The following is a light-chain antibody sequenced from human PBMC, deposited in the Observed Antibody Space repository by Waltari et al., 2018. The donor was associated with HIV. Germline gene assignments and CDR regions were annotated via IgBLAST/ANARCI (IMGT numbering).Light chain of an antibody. Sequence: AIHLTQSPSSLSASLGDRVTLTCRASQAISTSLAWYQQRPGSPPKLLIYDVSSLDRGVPSRFSGRGFDTHFTLTINGLRAEDFATYHCQQYKNFPITFGRGTRLEIK. CDR1: QAISTS. CDR3: QQYKNFPIT. CDR2: DVS. V-gene: IGKV1D-13*01. J-gene: IGKJ5*01.